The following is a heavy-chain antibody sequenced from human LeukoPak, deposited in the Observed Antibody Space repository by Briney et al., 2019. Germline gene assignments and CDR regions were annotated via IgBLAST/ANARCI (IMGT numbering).Heavy chain of an antibody. CDR1: GFTFNNYA. CDR2: INGDGGST. V-gene: IGHV3-23*01. Sequence: GGSLRLSCAASGFTFNNYAMNWVRQAPGRGLEWVSGINGDGGSTDYADSVKGRFTISRDNSKNTLYLQMNSLRAEDTAVYYCAKEGRYSYGHLGYWGQGTLVTVSS. J-gene: IGHJ4*02. D-gene: IGHD5-18*01. CDR3: AKEGRYSYGHLGY.